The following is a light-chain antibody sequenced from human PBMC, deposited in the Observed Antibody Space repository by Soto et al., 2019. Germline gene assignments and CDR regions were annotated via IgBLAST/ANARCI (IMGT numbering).Light chain of an antibody. V-gene: IGKV3-15*01. CDR3: QQYNNWPPYT. Sequence: EIVMTQSPATLSVSPGERATLSCRASQSVSSNLARYQQKPGQAPRLLIYGASTRATGIPARFSGSGSGTEFTLTISSLQSEDVAVYDCQQYNNWPPYTVGQGTKLEI. CDR1: QSVSSN. J-gene: IGKJ2*01. CDR2: GAS.